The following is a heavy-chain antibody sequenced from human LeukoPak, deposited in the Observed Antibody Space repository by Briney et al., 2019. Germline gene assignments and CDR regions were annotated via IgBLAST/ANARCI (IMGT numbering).Heavy chain of an antibody. CDR2: ISYDGSNK. Sequence: PGGSLRLSCAASGFTFSSYAMSWVRQAPGKGLEWVAVISYDGSNKYYADSVKGRFTISRDNSKNTLYLQRNSLRAEDTAVYYCAKDRGDIGYCSSTSCYWGGFDIWGQGTMVTVSS. J-gene: IGHJ3*02. V-gene: IGHV3-30*18. CDR3: AKDRGDIGYCSSTSCYWGGFDI. D-gene: IGHD2-2*03. CDR1: GFTFSSYA.